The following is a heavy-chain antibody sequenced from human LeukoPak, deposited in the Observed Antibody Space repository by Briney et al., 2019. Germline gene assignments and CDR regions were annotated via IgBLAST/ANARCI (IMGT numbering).Heavy chain of an antibody. J-gene: IGHJ6*02. CDR3: AKCTVTIGGRGYYYYYGMDV. Sequence: GGSLRLSCVASGFTFRSYWMHWVRQAPGKGLEWVAVISYDGSNKYYADSVKGRFTISRDNSKNTLYLQMNSLRAEDTAVYYCAKCTVTIGGRGYYYYYGMDVWGQGTTVTVSS. D-gene: IGHD4-17*01. V-gene: IGHV3-30*18. CDR2: ISYDGSNK. CDR1: GFTFRSYW.